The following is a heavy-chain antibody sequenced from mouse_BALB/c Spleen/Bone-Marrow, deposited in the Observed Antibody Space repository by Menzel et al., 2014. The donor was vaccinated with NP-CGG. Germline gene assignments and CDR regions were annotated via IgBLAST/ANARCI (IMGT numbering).Heavy chain of an antibody. CDR1: GYSFTGYF. CDR2: INPYNGDS. CDR3: ARVTTDWYFDV. Sequence: VQLKQSGPELVKPGASVKISCKASGYSFTGYFMNWVIQSHGKSLEWIGRINPYNGDSLYNQKFKGKATLTVDKSSSTAHMELRSLASEDSAVYYCARVTTDWYFDVWGAGTTVTVSS. D-gene: IGHD1-1*01. J-gene: IGHJ1*01. V-gene: IGHV1-20*02.